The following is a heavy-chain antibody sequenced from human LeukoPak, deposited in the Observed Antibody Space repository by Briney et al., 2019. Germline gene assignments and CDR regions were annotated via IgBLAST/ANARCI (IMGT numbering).Heavy chain of an antibody. V-gene: IGHV3-23*01. D-gene: IGHD2-15*01. CDR2: ISGSGGST. CDR1: GFTFSSYA. Sequence: GGSLRLSCAASGFTFSSYAMSWVRQAPGKGLEWVSAISGSGGSTYYADSVKGRFTISRGNSKNTLYLQMNSLRAEDTAVYYCAKATIVVVVAATYFDYWGQGTLVTVSS. CDR3: AKATIVVVVAATYFDY. J-gene: IGHJ4*02.